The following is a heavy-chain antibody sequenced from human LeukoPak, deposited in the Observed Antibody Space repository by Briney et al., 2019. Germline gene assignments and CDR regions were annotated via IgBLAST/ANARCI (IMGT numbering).Heavy chain of an antibody. CDR2: IYPGDSDT. CDR1: GYRFANQW. J-gene: IGHJ4*02. D-gene: IGHD1-1*01. V-gene: IGHV5-51*01. Sequence: GESLKISCKGSGYRFANQWIGWVRQMPGKGLEWVGVIYPGDSDTRYSPSFQGRVTISADTSTSTAYLQWSSLKASDTALYFCARRGNWNFDYWGQGTLVTVSS. CDR3: ARRGNWNFDY.